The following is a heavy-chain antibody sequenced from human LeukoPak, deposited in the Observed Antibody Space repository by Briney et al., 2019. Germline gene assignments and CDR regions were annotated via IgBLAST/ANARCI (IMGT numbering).Heavy chain of an antibody. CDR1: GGSISSYY. D-gene: IGHD6-13*01. CDR2: IYYSGST. J-gene: IGHJ4*02. Sequence: PSETLSLTCTVSGGSISSYYWSWIRQPPGKGLEWIGYIYYSGSTNYNPSLKSRVTISVDTSKNQFSLKLSSVTAADTAVYYCARRSVYSSSWDYFDYWGQGTLVTVSS. V-gene: IGHV4-59*08. CDR3: ARRSVYSSSWDYFDY.